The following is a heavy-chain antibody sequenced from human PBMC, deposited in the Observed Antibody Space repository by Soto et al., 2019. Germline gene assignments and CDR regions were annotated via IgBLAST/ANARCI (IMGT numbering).Heavy chain of an antibody. D-gene: IGHD5-18*01. Sequence: QAQLVQSGAEVKKPGASVKVSCKASGYTFYSHSISWVRQAPGQGLEWMGRISADNGNTNYAQKFRGRVTMTTDTSTSTVYMELRNLRSDDTAVYYCARCIQQDYYYGMDVWGQGTTVTVYS. CDR2: ISADNGNT. CDR3: ARCIQQDYYYGMDV. J-gene: IGHJ6*02. CDR1: GYTFYSHS. V-gene: IGHV1-18*01.